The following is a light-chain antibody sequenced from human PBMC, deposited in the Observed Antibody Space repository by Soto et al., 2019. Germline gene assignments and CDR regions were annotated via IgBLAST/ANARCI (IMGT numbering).Light chain of an antibody. CDR2: GAS. J-gene: IGKJ1*01. V-gene: IGKV3-15*01. CDR1: QSVADN. Sequence: ETVMTQSPATLSVSPGERATVSCRASQSVADNLAWYQQHPGQAPRLLIYGASTRATGVPARFTGSGSGTEFALTISSLQSEDFAVYDCQQYNGWRTCGQATKVEIK. CDR3: QQYNGWRT.